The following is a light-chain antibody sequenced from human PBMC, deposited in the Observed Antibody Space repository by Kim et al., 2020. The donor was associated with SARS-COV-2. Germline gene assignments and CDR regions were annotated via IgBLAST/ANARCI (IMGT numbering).Light chain of an antibody. V-gene: IGKV1-27*01. CDR3: QQYKGAPWA. J-gene: IGKJ1*01. CDR2: AAS. CDR1: QGISNY. Sequence: DIQMTQSPSSLSASVGDRVTITCRASQGISNYLAWYQQKPGKVPKLLIYAASPLRSGVPSRFSGSGSGTDFTLTITSLQPEDVAVYYCQQYKGAPWAFGHGSKVEIK.